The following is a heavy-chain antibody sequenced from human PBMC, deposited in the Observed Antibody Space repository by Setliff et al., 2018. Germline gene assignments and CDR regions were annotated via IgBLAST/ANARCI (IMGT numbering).Heavy chain of an antibody. J-gene: IGHJ6*03. D-gene: IGHD2-2*01. V-gene: IGHV4-4*08. CDR1: GGSISGDS. CDR3: ARTYCSDTSCYDYYYYMDV. Sequence: PSETLSLTCTVSGGSISGDSWSWIRQPPGKGLEWIGYSSTSGCTNCNPSLESRVTISVDTSKNLFSLKLSSVTAADTAVYYCARTYCSDTSCYDYYYYMDVWGKGTTVTVSS. CDR2: SSTSGCT.